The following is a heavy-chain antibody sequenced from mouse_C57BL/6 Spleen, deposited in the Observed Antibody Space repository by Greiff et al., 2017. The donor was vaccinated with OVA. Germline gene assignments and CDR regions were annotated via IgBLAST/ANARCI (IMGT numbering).Heavy chain of an antibody. D-gene: IGHD2-5*01. V-gene: IGHV3-6*01. J-gene: IGHJ1*03. CDR1: GYSITSGYY. Sequence: EVQLQQSGPGLVKPSQSLSLTCSVTGYSITSGYYWNWIRQFPGNKLEWMGYISYDGSNNYNPSLKNRIYITRDTSKNQFFLKLNSVTTEDTATYYCARDYSNWYFDVWGTGTTVTVSS. CDR2: ISYDGSN. CDR3: ARDYSNWYFDV.